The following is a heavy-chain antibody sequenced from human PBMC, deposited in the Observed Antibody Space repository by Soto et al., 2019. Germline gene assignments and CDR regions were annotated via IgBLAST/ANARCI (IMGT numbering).Heavy chain of an antibody. CDR2: ISSSSSYI. V-gene: IGHV3-21*01. D-gene: IGHD4-17*01. J-gene: IGHJ3*02. CDR3: ARVSQPDGDYEGGDAFDI. Sequence: GGSLRLSCAASGFTFSSYSMNWVRQAPGKGLEWVSSISSSSSYIYYADSVKGRFTISRDNAKNSLYLQMNSLRAEDTAVYYCARVSQPDGDYEGGDAFDIWGQGTMVTVSS. CDR1: GFTFSSYS.